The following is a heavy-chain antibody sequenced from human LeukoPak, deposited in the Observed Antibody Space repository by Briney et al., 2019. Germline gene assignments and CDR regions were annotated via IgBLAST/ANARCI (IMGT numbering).Heavy chain of an antibody. CDR2: ISISSSYI. V-gene: IGHV3-21*01. CDR3: ARDQGVWSGYTD. Sequence: GGSLRLSCAASGFTFSRYSMNWVRQAPGKGLEWVSSISISSSYIYYADSVKGRFTISRDNAKNSLYLQMNSLRAEDTAVYYCARDQGVWSGYTDWGQGTLVTVSS. D-gene: IGHD3-3*01. CDR1: GFTFSRYS. J-gene: IGHJ4*02.